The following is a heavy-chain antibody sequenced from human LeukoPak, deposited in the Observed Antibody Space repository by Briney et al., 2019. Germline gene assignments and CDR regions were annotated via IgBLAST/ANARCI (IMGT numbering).Heavy chain of an antibody. CDR2: IYYSGST. CDR3: ATSSDTASAY. Sequence: SQTLSLTCTVSGGSISSSSYYWGWIRQPPGKGLEWIGSIYYSGSTYYNPSLKSRVTISVDTSKNQFSLKLSSVTAADTAVYYCATSSDTASAYWGQGTLVTVFS. V-gene: IGHV4-39*07. D-gene: IGHD5-18*01. CDR1: GGSISSSSYY. J-gene: IGHJ4*02.